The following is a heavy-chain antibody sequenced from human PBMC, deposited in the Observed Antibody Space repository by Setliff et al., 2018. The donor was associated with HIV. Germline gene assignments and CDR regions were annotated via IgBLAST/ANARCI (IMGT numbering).Heavy chain of an antibody. D-gene: IGHD5-18*01. V-gene: IGHV4-34*01. CDR1: GGSFSGNY. J-gene: IGHJ4*02. CDR3: AAWGPRYSYAPYFFDS. CDR2: INHSGST. Sequence: PSETLSLTCAVYGGSFSGNYWSWIRQPPGKGLEWIGEINHSGSTNYSPSLKSRVTISVDASRNQFSLRLSSVTAADTAVYYCAAWGPRYSYAPYFFDSWGQGTLVTVSS.